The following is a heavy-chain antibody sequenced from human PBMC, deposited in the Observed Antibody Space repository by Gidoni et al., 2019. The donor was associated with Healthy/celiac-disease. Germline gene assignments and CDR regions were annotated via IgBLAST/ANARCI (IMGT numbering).Heavy chain of an antibody. D-gene: IGHD3-3*01. CDR3: ASLFGPYYFDY. CDR1: GYSISSGYY. CDR2: IYHSGST. Sequence: QVQLQESGPGLVKPSETLSLTCTVSGYSISSGYYWGWIRQPPGKGLEWIGSIYHSGSTYYNPSLKSRVTISVDTSKNQFSLKLSSVTAADTAVYYCASLFGPYYFDYWGQGTLVTVSS. V-gene: IGHV4-38-2*02. J-gene: IGHJ4*02.